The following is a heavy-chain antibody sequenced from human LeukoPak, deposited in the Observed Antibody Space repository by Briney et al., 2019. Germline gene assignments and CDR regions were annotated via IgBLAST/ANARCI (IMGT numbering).Heavy chain of an antibody. CDR1: GLTVSSDY. D-gene: IGHD2-15*01. CDR3: ARLLPASRHYFDY. Sequence: QPGGSLRLSCAASGLTVSSDYLAWVRQAPGKGLGWISVIYGGGSTYHADSVKGRFTISRDSSKDVLYLHMHYLAVEDTAVYYCARLLPASRHYFDYWGQGTLVSVSS. J-gene: IGHJ4*02. CDR2: IYGGGST. V-gene: IGHV3-53*01.